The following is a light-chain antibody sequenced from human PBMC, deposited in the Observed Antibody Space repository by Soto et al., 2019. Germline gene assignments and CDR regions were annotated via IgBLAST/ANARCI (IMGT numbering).Light chain of an antibody. CDR2: GAS. CDR3: QQYGSSPRT. CDR1: QSVSSSY. V-gene: IGKV3-20*01. J-gene: IGKJ1*01. Sequence: EIVLTQSPGTLSLSPGERATLSCRASQSVSSSYLAWYQQKPGQAPSLLIFGASNRATGIPDRFSGSGSGTDFTLTISRLEPEDFAVYYCQQYGSSPRTFCQGTKVEIK.